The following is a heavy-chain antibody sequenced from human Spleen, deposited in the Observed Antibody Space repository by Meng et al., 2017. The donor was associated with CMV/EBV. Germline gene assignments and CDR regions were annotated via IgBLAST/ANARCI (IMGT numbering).Heavy chain of an antibody. V-gene: IGHV1-69*10. CDR2: IIPFLGVT. CDR3: ARDPEMIIAARPSWFDP. J-gene: IGHJ5*02. D-gene: IGHD6-6*01. Sequence: DTYSNYAISWVRQAPGQGLEWMGGIIPFLGVTNYAQKFQDRVTITADKSTSTAYMELTSLKYDDTAVYYCARDPEMIIAARPSWFDPWGQGTLVTVSS. CDR1: DTYSNYA.